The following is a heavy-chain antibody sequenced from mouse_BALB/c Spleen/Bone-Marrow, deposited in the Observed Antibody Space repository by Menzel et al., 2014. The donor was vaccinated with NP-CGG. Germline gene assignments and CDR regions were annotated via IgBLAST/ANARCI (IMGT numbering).Heavy chain of an antibody. J-gene: IGHJ4*01. D-gene: IGHD2-3*01. V-gene: IGHV2-3*01. CDR3: AKPEDGYAMDY. CDR2: IWGDGST. CDR1: GFSLTSNG. Sequence: VQLVESGPGLVAPSQSLSTTCTVSGFSLTSNGVSWIRQPPGKGLEWLGVIWGDGSTKYHSALISRLSFTKDNSKSRVFLKLNSLHTDDTATYYCAKPEDGYAMDYWGQGTSVTVSS.